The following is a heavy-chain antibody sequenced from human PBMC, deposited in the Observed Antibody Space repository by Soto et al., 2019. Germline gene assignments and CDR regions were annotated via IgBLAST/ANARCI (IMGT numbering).Heavy chain of an antibody. V-gene: IGHV3-15*01. CDR1: GFTFSNAW. CDR2: IKSKTDGGTT. Sequence: EVQLVESGGGLVKPGGSLRLSCAASGFTFSNAWMSWVRQAPGKGLEWVGRIKSKTDGGTTDYAAPVKGRFTISRDDSKNTLYLQMNSLKTEDTAVYYGTTGITLHPKVRGYYYALFDYWGQGTLVTVSS. D-gene: IGHD3-22*01. J-gene: IGHJ4*02. CDR3: TTGITLHPKVRGYYYALFDY.